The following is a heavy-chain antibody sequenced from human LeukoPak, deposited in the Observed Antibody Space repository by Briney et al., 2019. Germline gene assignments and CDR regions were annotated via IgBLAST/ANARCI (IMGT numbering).Heavy chain of an antibody. V-gene: IGHV4-38-2*01. CDR2: IYHSGST. J-gene: IGHJ5*02. CDR1: GYSISSGYY. CDR3: ARGGGYNWFDP. Sequence: SETLSLTCAVSGYSISSGYYWGWIRQPPGKGLEWIGSIYHSGSTNYNPSLKSRVTISVDTSKNQFSLKLTSVTAADTAVYYCARGGGYNWFDPWGQGTLVTVSS.